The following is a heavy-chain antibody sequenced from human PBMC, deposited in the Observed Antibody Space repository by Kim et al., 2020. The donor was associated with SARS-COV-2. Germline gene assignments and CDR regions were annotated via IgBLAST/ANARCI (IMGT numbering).Heavy chain of an antibody. D-gene: IGHD6-13*01. J-gene: IGHJ4*02. CDR1: GGSFSGYY. Sequence: SETLSLTCAVYGGSFSGYYWSWIRQPPGKGLEWIGEINHSGSTNYNPSLKSRVTISVDTSKNQFSLKLSSVTAADTAVYYCARLAWTGRITAATKPYYFDYWGQGTLVTVSS. CDR3: ARLAWTGRITAATKPYYFDY. CDR2: INHSGST. V-gene: IGHV4-34*01.